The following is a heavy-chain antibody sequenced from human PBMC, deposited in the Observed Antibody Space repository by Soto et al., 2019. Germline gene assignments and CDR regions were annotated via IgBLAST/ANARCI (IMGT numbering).Heavy chain of an antibody. J-gene: IGHJ4*02. D-gene: IGHD4-17*01. V-gene: IGHV3-15*01. CDR1: GFTFSNAW. CDR3: TTQGPFEFYGDYFDY. CDR2: IKSKTDGGTT. Sequence: GGSLRLSCAASGFTFSNAWMSWVRQAPGKGLEWVGRIKSKTDGGTTDYAAPVKGRFTISRDDSKNTLYLQMNSLKTEDTAVYYCTTQGPFEFYGDYFDYWGQGTLVTVPS.